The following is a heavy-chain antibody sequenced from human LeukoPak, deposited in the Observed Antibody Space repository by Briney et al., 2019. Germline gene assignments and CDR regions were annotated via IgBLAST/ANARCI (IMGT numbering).Heavy chain of an antibody. CDR3: VRYYYDSSGYQRYFDY. CDR1: GFTFSSYV. V-gene: IGHV3-64D*09. J-gene: IGHJ4*02. CDR2: ITSNGGTT. D-gene: IGHD3-22*01. Sequence: GGSLSLSCSASGFTFSSYVMHWVRQAPGKGLEYVSAITSNGGTTYYADSVKGRFTISRDNSKNTLYLQMSSLRAEDTAVFYCVRYYYDSSGYQRYFDYWGQGTLVTVSS.